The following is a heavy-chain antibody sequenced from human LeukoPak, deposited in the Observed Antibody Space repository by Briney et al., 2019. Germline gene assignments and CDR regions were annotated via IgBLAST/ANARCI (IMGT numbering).Heavy chain of an antibody. CDR2: INHSGST. CDR3: ARGYCSSISCYVDY. V-gene: IGHV4-34*01. CDR1: GGSFSGYY. D-gene: IGHD2-2*01. J-gene: IGHJ4*02. Sequence: PSETLSLTCAVYGGSFSGYYWNWIRQPPGKGLEWIGEINHSGSTNYNPSLKSRVTISVDTSKNQFSLKLSSVTAADTAVYYCARGYCSSISCYVDYWGQGTLVTVSS.